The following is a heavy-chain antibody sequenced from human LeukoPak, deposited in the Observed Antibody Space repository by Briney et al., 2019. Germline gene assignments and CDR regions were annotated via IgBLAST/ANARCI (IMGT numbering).Heavy chain of an antibody. CDR3: ARDAGKRVAVAVRGYFDL. CDR1: GGSISNYY. D-gene: IGHD6-19*01. J-gene: IGHJ2*01. CDR2: IYTSGST. Sequence: SETLSLTCTVSGGSISNYYWSWIRQPAGKGLEWIGRIYTSGSTNYNPSLKSRVAMSVDTSKNQFSLKLSSVTAADTAVYYCARDAGKRVAVAVRGYFDLWGRGTLVTVSS. V-gene: IGHV4-4*07.